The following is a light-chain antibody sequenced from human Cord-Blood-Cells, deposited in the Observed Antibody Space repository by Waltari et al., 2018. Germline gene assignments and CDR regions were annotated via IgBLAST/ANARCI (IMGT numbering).Light chain of an antibody. CDR3: SSYTSSSTLWV. V-gene: IGLV2-14*03. Sequence: QSALTQPASVSGSPGQSITIPCTGTSSDVGGYNYFSWYQQHPGKAPKLMIYDVSNRPSGVSNRFSGSKSGNTASLTISGLQAEDEADYYCSSYTSSSTLWVFGGGTKLTVL. CDR1: SSDVGGYNY. J-gene: IGLJ3*02. CDR2: DVS.